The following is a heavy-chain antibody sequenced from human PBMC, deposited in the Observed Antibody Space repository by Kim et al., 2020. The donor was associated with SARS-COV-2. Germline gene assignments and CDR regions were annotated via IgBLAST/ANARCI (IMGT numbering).Heavy chain of an antibody. Sequence: GGSLRLSCAPSGFTFSSYAMHWVRQAPGKGLEWVSVISCGGSNNYYADAVKGRFTTSRDNSKKTLYLQMNSLRDEDTADYYCARAPGYSGYDGRGYVDY. J-gene: IGHJ4*03. D-gene: IGHD5-12*01. CDR2: ISCGGSNN. V-gene: IGHV3-30-3*01. CDR3: ARAPGYSGYDGRGYVDY. CDR1: GFTFSSYA.